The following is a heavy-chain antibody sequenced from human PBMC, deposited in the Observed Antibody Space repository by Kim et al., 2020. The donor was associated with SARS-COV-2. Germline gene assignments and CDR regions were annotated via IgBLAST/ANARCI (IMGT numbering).Heavy chain of an antibody. CDR3: ARRRMVAAAYYFDI. CDR2: IYPDDSDA. CDR1: GYTFTDYW. J-gene: IGHJ4*02. D-gene: IGHD5-12*01. V-gene: IGHV5-51*01. Sequence: GESLKISCKGSGYTFTDYWIGWVRQMPGKGLEWMGIIYPDDSDARYSTSFQGQVIISADKSINTAYLQWSSLQASDTAIYYCARRRMVAAAYYFDIWGQGTLVTASS.